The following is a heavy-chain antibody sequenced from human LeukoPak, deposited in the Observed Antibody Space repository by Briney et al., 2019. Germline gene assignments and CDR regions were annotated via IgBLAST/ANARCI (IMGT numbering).Heavy chain of an antibody. D-gene: IGHD3-3*01. J-gene: IGHJ5*02. CDR2: TSSSDAGT. CDR1: GFTLSSYA. Sequence: PGGSLRLSCAASGFTLSSYAMSWVRQAPGKGLEWVSATSSSDAGTYYAESVRGRFTISRDNSKNTLFLQMNSLRAEDTAVYYCAKRLRITIFGDNDPWGQGTLVIVSS. V-gene: IGHV3-23*01. CDR3: AKRLRITIFGDNDP.